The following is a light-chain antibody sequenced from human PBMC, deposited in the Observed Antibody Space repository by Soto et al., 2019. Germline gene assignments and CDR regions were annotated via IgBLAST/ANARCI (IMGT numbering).Light chain of an antibody. CDR3: QQHINWPLT. CDR2: EAS. V-gene: IGKV3-11*01. Sequence: IVFTQYPGTLSLSPGERATLPCRASQSVSSDYLAWYQQKPGQAPRLLIYEASNRATGIPARFSGSGSGADFTLTISSLEPEDFALYYCQQHINWPLTFGGGTKVDI. CDR1: QSVSSDY. J-gene: IGKJ4*01.